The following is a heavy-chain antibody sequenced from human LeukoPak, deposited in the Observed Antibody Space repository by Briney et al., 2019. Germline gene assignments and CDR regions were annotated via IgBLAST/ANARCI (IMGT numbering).Heavy chain of an antibody. Sequence: GASVKVSCKASGYTFTSYDINWVRQATGQGLEWMGWISAYNGNTNYAQNLQGRVTMTTETSTSTAYMDLRSLRSDDTAVYYCARPLYYDSTGYHQYYFDHWGQGTLVTVSS. V-gene: IGHV1-18*01. CDR1: GYTFTSYD. CDR3: ARPLYYDSTGYHQYYFDH. J-gene: IGHJ4*02. D-gene: IGHD3-22*01. CDR2: ISAYNGNT.